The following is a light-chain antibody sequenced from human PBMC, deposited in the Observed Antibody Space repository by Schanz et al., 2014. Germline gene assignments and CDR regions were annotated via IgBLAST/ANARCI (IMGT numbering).Light chain of an antibody. J-gene: IGLJ3*02. V-gene: IGLV3-21*02. CDR2: DDR. Sequence: SYELTQPLSVSVALGQTARITCGGNNIGSQSVHWYQQKPGQAPVLVVFDDRDRPSGIPERFSGSNSGNTATLTISRVEVGDEADYYCQLWHSNSDHWVFGGGTQLTVL. CDR1: NIGSQS. CDR3: QLWHSNSDHWV.